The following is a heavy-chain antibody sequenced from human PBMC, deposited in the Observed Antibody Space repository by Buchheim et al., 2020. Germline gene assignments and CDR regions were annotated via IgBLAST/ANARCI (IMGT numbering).Heavy chain of an antibody. J-gene: IGHJ5*02. D-gene: IGHD3-22*01. CDR3: ARAVRLLLNNWFDP. Sequence: QVQLQESGPGLVKPSQTLSLTCTVSGGSISSGGYYWSWIRQHPGKGLEWIGYIYYSGRTSSNPSLKSRVTISVDTSNNHFSLKLSSVTAADTAVYYCARAVRLLLNNWFDPWGQGTL. CDR1: GGSISSGGYY. V-gene: IGHV4-31*03. CDR2: IYYSGRT.